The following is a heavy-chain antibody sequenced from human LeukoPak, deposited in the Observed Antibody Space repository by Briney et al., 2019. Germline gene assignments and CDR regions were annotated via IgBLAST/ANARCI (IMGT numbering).Heavy chain of an antibody. CDR2: MNPNSGNT. V-gene: IGHV1-8*02. CDR3: ARVPYGDGMDV. CDR1: GYTFTGYY. Sequence: GASVKVSCKASGYTFTGYYMHWVRQATGQGLEWMGWMNPNSGNTGYAQKFQGRVTMTRNTSISTAYMELSSLRSEDTAVYYCARVPYGDGMDVWGQGTTVTVSS. J-gene: IGHJ6*02. D-gene: IGHD3-10*01.